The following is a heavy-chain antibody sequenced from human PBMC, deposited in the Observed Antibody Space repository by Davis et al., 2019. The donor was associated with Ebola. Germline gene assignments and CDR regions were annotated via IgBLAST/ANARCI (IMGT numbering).Heavy chain of an antibody. D-gene: IGHD5-18*01. V-gene: IGHV4-34*01. J-gene: IGHJ4*02. CDR2: INHSGST. CDR1: GGSISSYY. CDR3: ARGLEAAVRGYSYGSYDY. Sequence: MPGGSLRLSCTVSGGSISSYYWSWIRQPPGKGLEWIGEINHSGSTNYNPSLKSRVTISVDTSKNQFSLKLSSVTAADTAVYYCARGLEAAVRGYSYGSYDYWGQGTLVTVSS.